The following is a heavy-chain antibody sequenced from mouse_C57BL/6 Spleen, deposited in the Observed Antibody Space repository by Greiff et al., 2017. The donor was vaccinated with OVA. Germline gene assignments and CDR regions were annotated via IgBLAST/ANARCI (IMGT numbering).Heavy chain of an antibody. CDR1: GYSITSGYY. V-gene: IGHV3-6*01. CDR3: AREGSYDGFAY. CDR2: ISYDGSN. Sequence: EVQLVESGPGLVKPSQSLSLTCSVTGYSITSGYYWNWIRQFPGNKLEWMGYISYDGSNNYNPSLKNRIAITRDTPKNQFFLKLNSVTTEDTATYYCAREGSYDGFAYWGQGTLVTVSA. D-gene: IGHD1-1*01. J-gene: IGHJ3*01.